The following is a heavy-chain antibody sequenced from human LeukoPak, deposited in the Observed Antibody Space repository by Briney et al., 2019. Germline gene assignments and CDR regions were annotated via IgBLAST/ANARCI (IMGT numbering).Heavy chain of an antibody. CDR1: GFTFSSYG. CDR2: IWYDGSNK. J-gene: IGHJ4*02. Sequence: GSLRLSCAASGFTFSSYGMHWVRQAPGKGLEWVAVIWYDGSNKYYADSVKGRFTISRDNSKNTLYLQMNSLRAGDTAVYYCARGYGDYPSDYWGQGTLVTVSS. CDR3: ARGYGDYPSDY. V-gene: IGHV3-33*01. D-gene: IGHD4-17*01.